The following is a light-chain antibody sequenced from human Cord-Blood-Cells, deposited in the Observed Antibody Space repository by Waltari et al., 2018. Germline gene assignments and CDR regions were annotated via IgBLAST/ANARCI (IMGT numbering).Light chain of an antibody. CDR1: SSDVGGYNH. CDR3: SSYTSSSTLVV. V-gene: IGLV2-14*01. Sequence: QSALTQPASVSASPGQSITISCTGTSSDVGGYNHVFWYQQHPGKAPKLMIYEVSNRPSGVSNRFSGSKSGNTASLTISGLQAEDEADYYCSSYTSSSTLVVFGGGTKLTVL. J-gene: IGLJ2*01. CDR2: EVS.